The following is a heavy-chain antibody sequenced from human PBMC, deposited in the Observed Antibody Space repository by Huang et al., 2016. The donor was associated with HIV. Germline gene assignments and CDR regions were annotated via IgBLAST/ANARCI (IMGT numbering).Heavy chain of an antibody. CDR2: MNSDGSSA. J-gene: IGHJ4*02. CDR3: VRDPRIQSWLNYFDY. V-gene: IGHV3-74*01. D-gene: IGHD3-22*01. Sequence: EVQLVESGGGLVQPGGSLRLSCAASGFTFSSYGMHWVRQAPGKGLGWVSSMNSDGSSAGYAESVKGRFTISRDKDKNTLYLQMNSLGAEDTAVYYCVRDPRIQSWLNYFDYWGQGTLVSVSS. CDR1: GFTFSSYG.